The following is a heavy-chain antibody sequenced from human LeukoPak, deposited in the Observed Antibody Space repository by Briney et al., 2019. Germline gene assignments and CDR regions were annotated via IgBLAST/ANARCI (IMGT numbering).Heavy chain of an antibody. D-gene: IGHD3-3*01. CDR3: AKPYYDFWSAYSGGGSMNV. CDR1: GVTFSDYC. Sequence: PGGSLRLSCAASGVTFSDYCMHWVRQAPGKGLEWVAFISFDGSNKHYADSVKGRFAISRDNSENTLYLRMNRLRAEDTALYSCAKPYYDFWSAYSGGGSMNVWGQGTTDTVSS. CDR2: ISFDGSNK. V-gene: IGHV3-30*18. J-gene: IGHJ6*02.